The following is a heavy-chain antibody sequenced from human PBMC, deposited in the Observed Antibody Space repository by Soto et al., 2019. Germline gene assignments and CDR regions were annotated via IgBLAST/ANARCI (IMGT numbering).Heavy chain of an antibody. V-gene: IGHV3-21*06. CDR1: GFTFTRYS. CDR2: ISSTTNYI. Sequence: LRLSCAASGFTFTRYSMNWVRQAPGKGLEWVSSISSTTNYIYYGDSMKGRFTISRDNGKNSLYLEMHSLRAEDTAVYYCARESEDLTSNFDYWGQGTLVTVSS. CDR3: ARESEDLTSNFDY. J-gene: IGHJ4*02.